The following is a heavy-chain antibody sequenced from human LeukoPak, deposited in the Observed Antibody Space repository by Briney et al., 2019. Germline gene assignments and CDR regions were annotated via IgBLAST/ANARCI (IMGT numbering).Heavy chain of an antibody. CDR1: GYSISSGYY. CDR2: IYHSGTI. J-gene: IGHJ4*02. Sequence: PSETLSLTCTVSGYSISSGYYWGWIRQPPGKGLEWLASIYHSGTIYSNPSLKSRVTISVDTSKNQFSLKLTSVTAADTAVYYCSRGLGRQQLVSPFDYWGQGKLVTVSS. CDR3: SRGLGRQQLVSPFDY. V-gene: IGHV4-38-2*02. D-gene: IGHD6-13*01.